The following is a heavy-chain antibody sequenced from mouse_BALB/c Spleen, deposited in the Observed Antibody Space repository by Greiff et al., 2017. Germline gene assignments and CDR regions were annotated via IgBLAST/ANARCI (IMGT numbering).Heavy chain of an antibody. D-gene: IGHD2-1*01. Sequence: EVLLVESGGGLVQPGGSRKLSCAASGFTFSSFGMHWVRQAPEKRLEWVAYISSGSSTIYYADTVKGRFTISRDNPKNTLFLQMTSLRSEDTAMYYCARGYGAGNHFDYWGQGTTLTVSS. CDR2: ISSGSSTI. CDR3: ARGYGAGNHFDY. J-gene: IGHJ2*01. CDR1: GFTFSSFG. V-gene: IGHV5-17*02.